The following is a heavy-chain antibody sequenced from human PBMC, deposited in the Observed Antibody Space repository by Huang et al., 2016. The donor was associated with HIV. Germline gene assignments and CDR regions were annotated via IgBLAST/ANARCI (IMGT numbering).Heavy chain of an antibody. J-gene: IGHJ4*02. V-gene: IGHV2-5*02. CDR1: GFSLSTSGVA. Sequence: QITLKESGPTLVKPTQTLTLTCTFSGFSLSTSGVAVGWIRQPPGKALEWLALIYWDEDKLYSPSLRSRLSVTGDTSKNQVVLTMTNVDPVDTATYFCAHRRAGPVGDFNYWGQGTLVTVSS. CDR2: IYWDEDK. CDR3: AHRRAGPVGDFNY. D-gene: IGHD1-26*01.